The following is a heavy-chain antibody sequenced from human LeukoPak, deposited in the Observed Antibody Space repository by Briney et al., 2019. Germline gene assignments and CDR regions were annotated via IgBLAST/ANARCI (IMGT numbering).Heavy chain of an antibody. J-gene: IGHJ4*02. Sequence: GGSLRLSCAASGFTFSSYGMHWVRQAPGKGLEWVAFIRYDGSNKYYADSVKGRFTISRDNSKNTLYLQMNSLRAEDTAVYYCAKDWEYSGSYYLDYWGQGTLFSVSS. D-gene: IGHD1-26*01. CDR2: IRYDGSNK. V-gene: IGHV3-30*02. CDR3: AKDWEYSGSYYLDY. CDR1: GFTFSSYG.